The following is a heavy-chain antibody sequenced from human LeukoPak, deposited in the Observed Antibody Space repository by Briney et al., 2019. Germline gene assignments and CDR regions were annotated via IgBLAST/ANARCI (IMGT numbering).Heavy chain of an antibody. V-gene: IGHV3-48*03. J-gene: IGHJ1*01. CDR1: GFTFSSYE. CDR3: AKGDDFWSADEGYFQH. Sequence: PGGSLRLSCAASGFTFSSYEMNWVRQAPGKGLEWVSYISSSGSTIYYADSVKGRFTISRDNSKNTLYLQMNSLRAEDTAVYHCAKGDDFWSADEGYFQHWGQGTLVTVSS. D-gene: IGHD3-3*01. CDR2: ISSSGSTI.